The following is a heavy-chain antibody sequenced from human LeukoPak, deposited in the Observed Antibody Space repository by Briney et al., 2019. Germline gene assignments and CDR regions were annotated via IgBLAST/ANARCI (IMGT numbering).Heavy chain of an antibody. CDR3: ARSRGYFDY. CDR1: GGSISSYY. D-gene: IGHD6-13*01. V-gene: IGHV4-59*01. J-gene: IGHJ4*02. Sequence: PSETLSHTCTVSGGSISSYYRSWIRQPPGKGLEWIGYIYYSGSTNYNPSLKSRVTISVDTSKNQFSLKLSSVTAADTALYYCARSRGYFDYWGQGTLVTVSS. CDR2: IYYSGST.